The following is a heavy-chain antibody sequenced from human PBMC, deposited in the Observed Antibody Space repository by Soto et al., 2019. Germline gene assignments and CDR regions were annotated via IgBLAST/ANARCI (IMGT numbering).Heavy chain of an antibody. J-gene: IGHJ4*02. D-gene: IGHD3-22*01. CDR1: GFNFSNYA. V-gene: IGHV3-23*01. Sequence: PGGSLRLSCEASGFNFSNYAMSWVRQAPGKGLEWVSAIVGSGTNTYYAASVRGRFTISRDNSKNTVFLQVNRLRAEDTAVYYCARDHYYDSRGYTQFDYWGQGTLVTVSS. CDR3: ARDHYYDSRGYTQFDY. CDR2: IVGSGTNT.